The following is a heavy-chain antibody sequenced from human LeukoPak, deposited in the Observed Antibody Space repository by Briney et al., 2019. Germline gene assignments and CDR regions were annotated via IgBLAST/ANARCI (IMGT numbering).Heavy chain of an antibody. CDR1: GFTFSSYW. D-gene: IGHD2-2*01. CDR3: ARSPVVPAAIPNWFDP. CDR2: INTDGSST. V-gene: IGHV3-74*01. J-gene: IGHJ5*02. Sequence: GGSLRLSCAASGFTFSSYWMHWVRQVPGKGLVWVSRINTDGSSTSYADSVKGRFTISRDNAKNTLYLQMNSLRAEDTAVYYCARSPVVPAAIPNWFDPWGQGTLVTVSS.